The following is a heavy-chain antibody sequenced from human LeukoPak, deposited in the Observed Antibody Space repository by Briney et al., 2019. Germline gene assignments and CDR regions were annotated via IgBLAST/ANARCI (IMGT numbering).Heavy chain of an antibody. V-gene: IGHV1-2*02. D-gene: IGHD4-17*01. J-gene: IGHJ4*02. CDR3: ARTRRDYGDLTPPDY. CDR2: INPNSGGT. Sequence: ASVKVSCKASGYTFTGYYMHWVRQAPGQGLEWMGWINPNSGGTNYAQKFQGRVTMTRDTSISTAYMELSRLRSDDTAVYYCARTRRDYGDLTPPDYWGQGTLVTVSS. CDR1: GYTFTGYY.